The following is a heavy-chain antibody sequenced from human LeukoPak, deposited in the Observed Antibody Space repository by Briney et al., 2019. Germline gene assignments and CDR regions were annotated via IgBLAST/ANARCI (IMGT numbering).Heavy chain of an antibody. D-gene: IGHD2-21*01. CDR3: ARNPSILRPYYFDY. Sequence: SETLSLTCTVSGGSISSYYWSWIRQPPGKGLEWTGYIYYSGSTNYNPSLKSRVTISVDTSKNQFSLKLSSVTAADTAVYYCARNPSILRPYYFDYWGQGTLVTVSS. CDR1: GGSISSYY. J-gene: IGHJ4*02. CDR2: IYYSGST. V-gene: IGHV4-59*01.